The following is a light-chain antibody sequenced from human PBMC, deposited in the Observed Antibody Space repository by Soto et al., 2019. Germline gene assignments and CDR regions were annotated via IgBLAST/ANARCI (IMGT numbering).Light chain of an antibody. CDR2: GAS. Sequence: EIVMTQSPATLSVSPGERATLSCMASQSVSSNLAWYQQKPGQAPRLLIYGASTRATGIPARFSGSGSGTEFTLTISSLKSEDFAVYYCQQYNNWPRTFGQGNKVEIK. J-gene: IGKJ1*01. V-gene: IGKV3-15*01. CDR1: QSVSSN. CDR3: QQYNNWPRT.